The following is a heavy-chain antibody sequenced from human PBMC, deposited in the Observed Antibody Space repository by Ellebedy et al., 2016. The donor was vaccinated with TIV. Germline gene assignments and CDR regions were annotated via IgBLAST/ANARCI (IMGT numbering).Heavy chain of an antibody. CDR1: GFTFSRYA. CDR3: ARPWVEMATIGDAFDI. CDR2: ISGSGGST. Sequence: GESLKISCAASGFTFSRYAMSWVRAAPGEGLELVSAISGSGGSTYYADAVKGRFTISRDNSKNTLYLHMKSLRAEDTAVYYCARPWVEMATIGDAFDIWGQGTMVTVSS. V-gene: IGHV3-23*01. D-gene: IGHD5-24*01. J-gene: IGHJ3*02.